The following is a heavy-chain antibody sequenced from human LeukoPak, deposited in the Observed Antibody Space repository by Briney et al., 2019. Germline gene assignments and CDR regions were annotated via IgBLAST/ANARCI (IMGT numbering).Heavy chain of an antibody. V-gene: IGHV3-30*02. CDR3: AKDRDFWSPRGWYYFDY. D-gene: IGHD3-3*01. J-gene: IGHJ4*02. CDR1: GFTFSSYG. Sequence: GGSLRLSCAASGFTFSSYGMHWVRQAPGKGLEWVAFIRYDGSNKYYADSVKGRFTISRDNSKNTLYLQMNSLRAEDTAVYYCAKDRDFWSPRGWYYFDYWGQGTLVTVSS. CDR2: IRYDGSNK.